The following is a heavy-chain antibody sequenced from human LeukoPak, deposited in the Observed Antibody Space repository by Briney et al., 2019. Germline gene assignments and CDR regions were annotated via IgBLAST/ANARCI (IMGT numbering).Heavy chain of an antibody. CDR2: ISYDGSNK. V-gene: IGHV3-30*04. D-gene: IGHD1-1*01. CDR3: ARERNGHPFDY. J-gene: IGHJ4*02. Sequence: PGGSLRLSCAASGFTFSSYAMHWVRQAPGKGLEWVAVISYDGSNKYYADSVKGRSTISRDNSKNTLYLQMNSLRAEDTAVYYCARERNGHPFDYWGQGTLVTVSS. CDR1: GFTFSSYA.